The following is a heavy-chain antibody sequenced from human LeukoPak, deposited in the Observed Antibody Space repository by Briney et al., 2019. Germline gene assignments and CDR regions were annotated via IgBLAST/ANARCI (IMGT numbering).Heavy chain of an antibody. V-gene: IGHV3-21*01. Sequence: GGSLRLSCAASGFTFSYYTMNWVRQAPGKGLEWVSSINSIGSYVYYADSVKGRFTISRDNAKDSLYLQMSSLRAEDTAVYYCARDDVAWNDVHWFDPWGQGTLVTVSS. D-gene: IGHD1-1*01. CDR2: INSIGSYV. J-gene: IGHJ5*02. CDR3: ARDDVAWNDVHWFDP. CDR1: GFTFSYYT.